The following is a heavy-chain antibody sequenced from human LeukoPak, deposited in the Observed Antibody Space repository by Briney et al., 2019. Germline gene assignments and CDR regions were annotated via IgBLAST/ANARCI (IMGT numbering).Heavy chain of an antibody. CDR1: GFTFSSYE. CDR2: ISSSGSTI. CDR3: ARVQYGSGSYSVDY. Sequence: PGGSLRLSCAASGFTFSSYEMNRVRQAPGKGLEWVSYISSSGSTIYYADSVKGRFTISRDNAKNSLYLQMNSLRAEDTAVYYCARVQYGSGSYSVDYWGQGTLVTVSS. V-gene: IGHV3-48*03. J-gene: IGHJ4*02. D-gene: IGHD3-10*01.